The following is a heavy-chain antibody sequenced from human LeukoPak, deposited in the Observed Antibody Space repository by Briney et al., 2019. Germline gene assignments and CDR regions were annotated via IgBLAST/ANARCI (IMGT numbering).Heavy chain of an antibody. Sequence: ASVKVSCKASGYTFTSYGISWVRHAPGQGLEWMGWITAYNDNTNYAQKLQGRVTMTTDTSTSTAYMELRSLRSDDTAVYYCARALLWFGEPSHIDYWGQGTLVTASS. CDR3: ARALLWFGEPSHIDY. V-gene: IGHV1-18*01. CDR1: GYTFTSYG. J-gene: IGHJ4*02. CDR2: ITAYNDNT. D-gene: IGHD3-10*01.